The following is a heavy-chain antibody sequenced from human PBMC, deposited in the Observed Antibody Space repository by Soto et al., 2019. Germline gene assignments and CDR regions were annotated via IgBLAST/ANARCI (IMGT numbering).Heavy chain of an antibody. CDR3: ASENSKTLLGVPFWWFDP. J-gene: IGHJ5*02. D-gene: IGHD1-26*01. Sequence: ASVKVSCKASGFSFSIYWMHWVRQAPGQGLEWMGLIDPSGDFTIYAQRFQGRLTVTRDTSTATVHMELSSLRFEDTAVYYCASENSKTLLGVPFWWFDPWGQGTLVTVSS. CDR2: IDPSGDFT. V-gene: IGHV1-46*01. CDR1: GFSFSIYW.